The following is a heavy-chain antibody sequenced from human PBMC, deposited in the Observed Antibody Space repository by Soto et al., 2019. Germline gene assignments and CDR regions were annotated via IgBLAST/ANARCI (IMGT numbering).Heavy chain of an antibody. CDR2: IIPIFGTA. J-gene: IGHJ2*01. V-gene: IGHV1-69*01. CDR1: GGTFSSYA. D-gene: IGHD3-22*01. Sequence: QVQLVQSGAEVKKPGSSVKVSCKASGGTFSSYAISWVRQAPGQGLEWMGGIIPIFGTANYAQKFQGRVTITADESTSTAYMELSSLRSEDTAVYYCARGRGYYYDSSGYSPGYFDLWGRGTLVTGSS. CDR3: ARGRGYYYDSSGYSPGYFDL.